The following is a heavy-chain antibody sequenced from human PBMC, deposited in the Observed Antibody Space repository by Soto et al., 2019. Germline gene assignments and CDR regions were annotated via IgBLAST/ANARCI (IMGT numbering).Heavy chain of an antibody. CDR1: GGTFSSYA. D-gene: IGHD1-26*01. Sequence: QVQLVQSGAEVKKPGSSVKVSCKASGGTFSSYAISWVRQAPGQGLEWMGGIIPIFGTANYAQKFQGRVTITADESPSTAYIELSSRRSDDTAVYFCARVIVGATAADAFDIWGPGTMVTVSS. CDR3: ARVIVGATAADAFDI. J-gene: IGHJ3*02. V-gene: IGHV1-69*12. CDR2: IIPIFGTA.